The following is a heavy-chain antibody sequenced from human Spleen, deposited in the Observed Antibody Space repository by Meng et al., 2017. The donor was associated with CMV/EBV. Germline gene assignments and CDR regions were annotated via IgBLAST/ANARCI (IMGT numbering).Heavy chain of an antibody. CDR1: GFSFSNAW. V-gene: IGHV3-15*05. Sequence: SGFSFSNAWMSWVRQAPGKGLEWVGRIKSKTDGGTTDYAAPVKGRFTISRDDSKYTLYLQLNSLKTEDTAVYYCTTAGDYGGNSVDYWGQGTLVTVSS. J-gene: IGHJ4*02. CDR2: IKSKTDGGTT. D-gene: IGHD4-23*01. CDR3: TTAGDYGGNSVDY.